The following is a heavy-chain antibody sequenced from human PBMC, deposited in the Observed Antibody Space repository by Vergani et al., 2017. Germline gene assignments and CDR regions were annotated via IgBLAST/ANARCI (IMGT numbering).Heavy chain of an antibody. CDR3: ATKSSGTPGCQIWYFRE. V-gene: IGHV3-30*03. Sequence: QVQLVESGGGEVQPGRSLRLSCSAAGFPFSDYGVHWVRQAPGKGLEWVSVISYDGNKKNYADSVKGRFTISRDNSKSTLYLQMNSLRTEDTAVYYCATKSSGTPGCQIWYFREWRQGTLVTVSS. CDR2: ISYDGNKK. CDR1: GFPFSDYG. J-gene: IGHJ1*01. D-gene: IGHD1-1*01.